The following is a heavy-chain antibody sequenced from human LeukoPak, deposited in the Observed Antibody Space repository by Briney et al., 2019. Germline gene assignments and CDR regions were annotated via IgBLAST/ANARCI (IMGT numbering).Heavy chain of an antibody. J-gene: IGHJ6*03. V-gene: IGHV4-30-4*07. D-gene: IGHD3-3*01. CDR3: AGEVRYDFWSGYYTGPWYYMDV. CDR2: IYYSGST. Sequence: SQTLSLTCAVSGGSISSGGYSWSWIRQPPGKGLEWIGYIYYSGSTNYNPSLKSRVTISVDTSKNQFSLKLSSVTAADTAVYYCAGEVRYDFWSGYYTGPWYYMDVWGKGTTVTVSS. CDR1: GGSISSGGYS.